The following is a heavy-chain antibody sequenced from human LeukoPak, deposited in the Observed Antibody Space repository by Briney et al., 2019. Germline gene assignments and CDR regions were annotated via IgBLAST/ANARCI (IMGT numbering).Heavy chain of an antibody. Sequence: GGSLRLSCAASGFTFSSYAMHWVRQAPGKGLEYVSAISSNGGSTYYANSVKGRFTISRDNSKNTLYLQMGSLRAEDMAVYYCARGRKKSTVTTNSGDYWGQGTLVTVSS. CDR1: GFTFSSYA. J-gene: IGHJ4*02. V-gene: IGHV3-64*01. CDR2: ISSNGGST. CDR3: ARGRKKSTVTTNSGDY. D-gene: IGHD4-17*01.